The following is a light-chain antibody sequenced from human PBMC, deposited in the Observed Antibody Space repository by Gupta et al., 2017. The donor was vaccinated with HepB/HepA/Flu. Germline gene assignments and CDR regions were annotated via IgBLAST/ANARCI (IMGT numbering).Light chain of an antibody. CDR3: CSSASSSTLYV. CDR2: DVS. J-gene: IGLJ1*01. V-gene: IGLV2-14*01. CDR1: SSDIGTNNY. Sequence: QSALTQPASVSASPGQSITISCAGTSSDIGTNNYVSWYQQNPGKAPKLIIHDVSDRPSGVSNRFSGSKSGNTASLTISGLQAEDEADYYCCSSASSSTLYVCGTGTEVTVL.